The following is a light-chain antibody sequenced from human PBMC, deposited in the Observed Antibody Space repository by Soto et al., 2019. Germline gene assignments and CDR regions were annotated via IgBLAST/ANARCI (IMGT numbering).Light chain of an antibody. J-gene: IGLJ3*02. CDR2: GNR. CDR3: QAYDYSLTASV. V-gene: IGLV1-40*01. Sequence: QAVLTQPPSVSGAPGQRVTLSCTGNSSNLGAGYDVHWYQQLPGAAPKLVIFGNRNRPSGVPERFSGSKSGTSASLAITGLQAEDEAHYYCQAYDYSLTASVFGGGTKLTVL. CDR1: SSNLGAGYD.